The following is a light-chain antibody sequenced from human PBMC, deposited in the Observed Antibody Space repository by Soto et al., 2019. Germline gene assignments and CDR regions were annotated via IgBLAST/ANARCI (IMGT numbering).Light chain of an antibody. CDR3: QQYGRSMYT. J-gene: IGKJ2*01. CDR2: GAS. V-gene: IGKV3-20*01. CDR1: QSVSSSY. Sequence: EMVLTQSPGTLSLSPGERATLSCRASQSVSSSYLAWYQQKPGQAPRLLIYGASSRATGIPDRFSGSGSGTDFTLTISRLEPEDFAVYYCQQYGRSMYTFGQGTKLEIK.